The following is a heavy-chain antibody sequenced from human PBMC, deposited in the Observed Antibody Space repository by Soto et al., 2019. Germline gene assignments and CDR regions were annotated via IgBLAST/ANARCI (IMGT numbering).Heavy chain of an antibody. Sequence: GGSLRLSCAASGFTFSSYAMHWVRQAPGKGLEWVAVISYVGSNKYYADSVKGRFTISRDNSKNTLYLQMNSLRAEDTAVYYCARDQGQLITIFGVKAPRSYYYGMDVWGQGTTVTVSS. CDR1: GFTFSSYA. D-gene: IGHD3-3*01. J-gene: IGHJ6*02. CDR2: ISYVGSNK. V-gene: IGHV3-30-3*01. CDR3: ARDQGQLITIFGVKAPRSYYYGMDV.